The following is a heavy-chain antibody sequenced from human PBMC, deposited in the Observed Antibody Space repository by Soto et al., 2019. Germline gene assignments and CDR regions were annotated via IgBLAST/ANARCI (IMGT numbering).Heavy chain of an antibody. J-gene: IGHJ4*02. CDR2: ISHTGRT. CDR3: ARDPANLALAVAYFDS. D-gene: IGHD2-15*01. Sequence: ETLSLTCRVSGSSITNSFYWGWIRQSPEKGLEWIGSISHTGRTSYNPSLKSRVSISVDTSKNQFSLTLTSVTAADTAVYYCARDPANLALAVAYFDSWGQGTLVTVSS. V-gene: IGHV4-38-2*02. CDR1: GSSITNSFY.